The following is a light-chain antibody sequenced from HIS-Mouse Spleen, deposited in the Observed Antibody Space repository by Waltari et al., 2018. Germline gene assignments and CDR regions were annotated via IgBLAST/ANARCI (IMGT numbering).Light chain of an antibody. Sequence: SSELTQDPAVSVALGQTVRITCQGDSLRSYYAIWYQQKPGQAPGLVIYGKNNRPSGIPDRFSGSSSGNTASLTITGAQAEDEADYYCNSRDSSGNHVVFGGGTKLTVL. V-gene: IGLV3-19*01. J-gene: IGLJ2*01. CDR2: GKN. CDR1: SLRSYY. CDR3: NSRDSSGNHVV.